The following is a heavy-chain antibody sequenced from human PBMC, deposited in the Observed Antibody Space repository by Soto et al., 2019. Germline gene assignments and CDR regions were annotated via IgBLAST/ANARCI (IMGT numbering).Heavy chain of an antibody. Sequence: GGSLRLSCAASGFTFSSYSMNWVRQAPGKGLEWVSYISSSSSTIYYADSVKGRFTISRDNAKNSLYLQMNSLRAEDTAVYYCARDLEKLTVTTATSLGGQGTLVTVSS. J-gene: IGHJ4*02. D-gene: IGHD4-4*01. V-gene: IGHV3-48*01. CDR1: GFTFSSYS. CDR3: ARDLEKLTVTTATSL. CDR2: ISSSSSTI.